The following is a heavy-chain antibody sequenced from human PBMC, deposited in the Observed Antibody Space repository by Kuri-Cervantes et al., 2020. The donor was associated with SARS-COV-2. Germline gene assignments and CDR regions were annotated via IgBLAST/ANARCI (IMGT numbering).Heavy chain of an antibody. CDR3: ARHRYGLAPFDY. D-gene: IGHD1-1*01. J-gene: IGHJ4*02. CDR2: IYHSGST. CDR1: GGSISSGDYY. V-gene: IGHV4-30-2*03. Sequence: LRLSCTVSGGSISSGDYYWSWIRQPPGKGLEWIGYIYHSGSTYYNPSLKSRVTISVDTSKNQFSLKLSSVTAADTAVYYCARHRYGLAPFDYWGQGTLVTVSS.